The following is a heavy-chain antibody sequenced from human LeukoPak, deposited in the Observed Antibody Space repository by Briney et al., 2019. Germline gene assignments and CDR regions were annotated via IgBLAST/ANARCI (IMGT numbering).Heavy chain of an antibody. J-gene: IGHJ4*02. V-gene: IGHV3-30*04. CDR3: ARRNSDSCLDY. Sequence: PGGSLRLSCAASGFTFSSYTTHWVRQAPGKGLEWVAVISNDGRRIYYADSVKGRFTISRDNSKNTLYLQMNSLRAEDTAVYYCARRNSDSCLDYWGQGTLVTVSS. CDR1: GFTFSSYT. D-gene: IGHD4-11*01. CDR2: ISNDGRRI.